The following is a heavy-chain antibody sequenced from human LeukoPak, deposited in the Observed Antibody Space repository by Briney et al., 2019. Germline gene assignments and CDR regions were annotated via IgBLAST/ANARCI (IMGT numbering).Heavy chain of an antibody. Sequence: GGSLRLSCAASGFTFSSYSMNWVRQAPGKGLEWVSSISSSSSYIYYADSVKGRFTISRDNAKNSLYLQMNSLRAEDTAVYYCARGSWNYYFDYWGQGTLVTVSS. D-gene: IGHD1-7*01. CDR2: ISSSSSYI. V-gene: IGHV3-21*01. CDR3: ARGSWNYYFDY. J-gene: IGHJ4*02. CDR1: GFTFSSYS.